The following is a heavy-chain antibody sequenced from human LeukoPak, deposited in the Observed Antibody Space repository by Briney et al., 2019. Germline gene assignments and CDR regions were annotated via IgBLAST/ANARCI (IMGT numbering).Heavy chain of an antibody. CDR1: GGSFSGYY. D-gene: IGHD3-3*01. CDR3: ASQARTHYDFWSGYGHFDY. J-gene: IGHJ4*02. CDR2: INHSGST. V-gene: IGHV4-34*01. Sequence: SETLSLTCAVYGGSFSGYYWSWIRQPPGKGLEWIGEINHSGSTNYNPSLKSRVTISVDTSKNQFSLKLSSVTAADTAVYYCASQARTHYDFWSGYGHFDYWGQGTLVTVSS.